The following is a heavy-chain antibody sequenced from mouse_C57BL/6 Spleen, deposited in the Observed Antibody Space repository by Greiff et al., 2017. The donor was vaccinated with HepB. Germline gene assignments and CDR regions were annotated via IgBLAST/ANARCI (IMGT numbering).Heavy chain of an antibody. CDR3: ARDHYYAMDY. CDR1: GFTFSDYG. CDR2: ISSGSSTI. J-gene: IGHJ4*01. V-gene: IGHV5-17*01. Sequence: EVKLQESGGGLVKPGGSLKLSCAASGFTFSDYGMHWVRQAPEKGLEWVAYISSGSSTIYYADTVKGRFTISRDNAKNTLFLQMTSLRSEDTAMYYCARDHYYAMDYWGQGTSVTVSS.